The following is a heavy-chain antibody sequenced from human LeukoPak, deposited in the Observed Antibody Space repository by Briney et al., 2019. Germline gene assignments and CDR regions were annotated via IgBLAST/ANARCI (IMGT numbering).Heavy chain of an antibody. CDR1: GGSISSSSYY. CDR3: ARMNNYYGSGSWYYYYYVDV. V-gene: IGHV4-39*07. D-gene: IGHD3-10*01. J-gene: IGHJ6*03. CDR2: IYYIGST. Sequence: SETLSLTCTVSGGSISSSSYYWGWIRQPPGKGLEWIGSIYYIGSTYYNPSLKSRVTISVDTSKNQFSLKLSSVTAADTAVYYCARMNNYYGSGSWYYYYYVDVWGKGTTVTISS.